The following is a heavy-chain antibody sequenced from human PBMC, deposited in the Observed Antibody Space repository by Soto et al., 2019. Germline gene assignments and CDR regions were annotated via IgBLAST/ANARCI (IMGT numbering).Heavy chain of an antibody. Sequence: QVTLKESGPVLVKPTETLTLTCTVSGFSLSNGRMGVSWIRQPPGKALQWLAHIFSHDEKSYSTSLRSGLSISQDTAKSQVVLTMTNMAPDDTATYFCARIPMGTTFDYWGQGILVTVSS. J-gene: IGHJ4*02. CDR1: GFSLSNGRMG. CDR2: IFSHDEK. CDR3: ARIPMGTTFDY. V-gene: IGHV2-26*01. D-gene: IGHD1-7*01.